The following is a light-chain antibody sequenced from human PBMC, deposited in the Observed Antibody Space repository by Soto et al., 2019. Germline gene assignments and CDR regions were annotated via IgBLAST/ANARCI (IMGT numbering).Light chain of an antibody. Sequence: EIVMTQSPATLSVSPGERATLSCRASQSVSSNLAWYQQKYGQAPRLLIYGASTRATGIPARFSGSGSGTEFTLTISSLQSEDFAVYYCQQYNNWSYTFGQGTKLEIK. J-gene: IGKJ2*01. CDR1: QSVSSN. CDR3: QQYNNWSYT. V-gene: IGKV3-15*01. CDR2: GAS.